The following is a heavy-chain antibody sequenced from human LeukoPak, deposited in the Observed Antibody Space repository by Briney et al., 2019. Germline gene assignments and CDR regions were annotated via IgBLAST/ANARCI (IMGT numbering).Heavy chain of an antibody. V-gene: IGHV4-59*10. CDR1: GGSFSGYY. CDR2: IYTSGST. D-gene: IGHD3-22*01. CDR3: ARGLSGHSSGYYYFYYYYMDV. Sequence: PSETLSLTCAVYGGSFSGYYWSWIRQPAGKGREWIGRIYTSGSTNYHPSLQSRFTISLDPSKNQFSLKLSAVTAADTAVYYCARGLSGHSSGYYYFYYYYMDVWGKGTTVTVSS. J-gene: IGHJ6*03.